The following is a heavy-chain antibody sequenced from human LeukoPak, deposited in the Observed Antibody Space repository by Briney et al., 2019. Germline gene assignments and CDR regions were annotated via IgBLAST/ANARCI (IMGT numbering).Heavy chain of an antibody. CDR2: INPNSGGT. CDR3: ARAAYCSSTSCYFFDY. CDR1: GYTFTGYY. J-gene: IGHJ4*02. D-gene: IGHD2-2*01. Sequence: ASVKVSCKASGYTFTGYYMHWVRQAPGQGLEWMGWINPNSGGTNYAQKFQGRVTMTRDTSISTAYMELSRLGSDDTAVYYCARAAYCSSTSCYFFDYWGQGTLVTVSS. V-gene: IGHV1-2*02.